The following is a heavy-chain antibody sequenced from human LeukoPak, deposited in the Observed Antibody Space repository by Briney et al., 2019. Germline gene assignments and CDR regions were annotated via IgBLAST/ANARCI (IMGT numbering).Heavy chain of an antibody. V-gene: IGHV1-18*04. D-gene: IGHD2-2*01. Sequence: SSVKVSCKASGYTFTNYGVTWVRQAPGQGLEGIGWISAYNGDRNYVQKFQGRVTMTTDTSTSTAYMELRNLTSDDSATYYCARDTNSAGDLTWFDPWRQGTLVSVFS. J-gene: IGHJ5*02. CDR2: ISAYNGDR. CDR3: ARDTNSAGDLTWFDP. CDR1: GYTFTNYG.